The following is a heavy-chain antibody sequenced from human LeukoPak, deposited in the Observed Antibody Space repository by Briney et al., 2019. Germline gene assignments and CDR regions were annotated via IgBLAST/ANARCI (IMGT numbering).Heavy chain of an antibody. CDR1: GGSISSGGYY. V-gene: IGHV4-31*03. D-gene: IGHD4-17*01. CDR3: ARRRGDGDYRPES. CDR2: IYYSGST. Sequence: SQTLSLTCTVSGGSISSGGYYWSWIRQHPGKGLEWIGYIYYSGSTYYNPSLKSRVTISIDTSKNHFSLTLTSVTAADTSVYYCARRRGDGDYRPESWGQGTLVTVSS. J-gene: IGHJ5*02.